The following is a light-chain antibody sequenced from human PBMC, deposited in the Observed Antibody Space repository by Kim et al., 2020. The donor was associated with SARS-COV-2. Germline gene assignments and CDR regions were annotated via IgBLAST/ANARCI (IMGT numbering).Light chain of an antibody. V-gene: IGKV1-9*01. CDR1: QSINTY. CDR2: DAS. Sequence: SAAVGNRVTITCRASQSINTYLAWYQHRPGRAPKLLIYDASTWQRGVPSRFSGDGSGTDFTLTIISLQPEDFATYYCQQLKSYPVTFGQGTKLEI. J-gene: IGKJ2*01. CDR3: QQLKSYPVT.